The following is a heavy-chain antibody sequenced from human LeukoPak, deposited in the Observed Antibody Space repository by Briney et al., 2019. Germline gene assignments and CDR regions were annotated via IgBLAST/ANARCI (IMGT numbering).Heavy chain of an antibody. J-gene: IGHJ4*02. CDR1: GGSISSKSYY. D-gene: IGHD4-17*01. V-gene: IGHV4-39*01. Sequence: SETLSLTCTASGGSISSKSYYWGWIRQPPGKGLESIGSKSNSGSSYYNPSLKSRVTMSIDTPNNQFSLKLDSVTAADTAVYFCARQPNGDSGGYFDYWGQGALVTVSS. CDR3: ARQPNGDSGGYFDY. CDR2: KSNSGSS.